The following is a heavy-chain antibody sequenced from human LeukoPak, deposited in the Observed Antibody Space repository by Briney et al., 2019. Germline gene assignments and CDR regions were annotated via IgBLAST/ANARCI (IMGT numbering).Heavy chain of an antibody. CDR1: GFTFSSYE. J-gene: IGHJ4*02. D-gene: IGHD5-18*01. CDR3: ARCVGLWSYEFDY. Sequence: GGSLRLSCAASGFTFSSYEMNWVRQASGKGLEWVSYISSSGSTIYYADSVKGRFTISRDNAKNSLYLQMNSLRAEDTAVYYCARCVGLWSYEFDYWGQATLVTVSS. CDR2: ISSSGSTI. V-gene: IGHV3-48*03.